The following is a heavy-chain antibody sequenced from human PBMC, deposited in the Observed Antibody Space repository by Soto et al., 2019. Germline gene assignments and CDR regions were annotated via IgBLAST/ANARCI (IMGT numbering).Heavy chain of an antibody. Sequence: PGGSLRLSCTASGFTFGDYAMSWVRQAPGRGLEWVGFIRSKAYGGTTEYAASVKGRFTISRDDSKSIAYLQMNSLKTEDTAVYYCTRSRVLEWLSPYPYYYYGMGVWGQGTTVTVSS. D-gene: IGHD3-3*01. CDR1: GFTFGDYA. CDR2: IRSKAYGGTT. J-gene: IGHJ6*02. CDR3: TRSRVLEWLSPYPYYYYGMGV. V-gene: IGHV3-49*04.